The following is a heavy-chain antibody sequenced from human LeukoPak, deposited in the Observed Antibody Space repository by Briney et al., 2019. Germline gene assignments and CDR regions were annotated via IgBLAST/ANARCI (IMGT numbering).Heavy chain of an antibody. V-gene: IGHV1-2*02. CDR2: INPNSGGT. CDR1: GYTFTSYY. CDR3: ARDRVKYSGSYRPSFGY. Sequence: ASVKVSCKASGYTFTSYYMHWVRQAPGQGLEWMGWINPNSGGTDYAQKFQGRVTMTRDTSISTAYMELSRLRSDDTAVYYCARDRVKYSGSYRPSFGYWGQGTLVTVSS. J-gene: IGHJ4*02. D-gene: IGHD1-26*01.